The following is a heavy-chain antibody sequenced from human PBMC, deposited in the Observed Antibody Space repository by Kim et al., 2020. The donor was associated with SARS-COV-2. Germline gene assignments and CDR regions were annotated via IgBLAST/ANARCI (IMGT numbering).Heavy chain of an antibody. CDR3: VSFGNYYFYNMDV. Sequence: SETLSLTCTVSGGSLTSGSYYWGWIRQPPGKGLEWVGTIYYSRGTYYNPSLKSRVTISVDTSKNQFSLKVTSVTAADTAVYYCVSFGNYYFYNMDVWGQGTTVTVSS. D-gene: IGHD3-10*01. CDR1: GGSLTSGSYY. J-gene: IGHJ6*02. CDR2: IYYSRGT. V-gene: IGHV4-39*01.